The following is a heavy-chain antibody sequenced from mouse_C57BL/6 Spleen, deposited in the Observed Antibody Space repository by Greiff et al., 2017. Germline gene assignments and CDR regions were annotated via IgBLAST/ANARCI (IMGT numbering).Heavy chain of an antibody. V-gene: IGHV1-81*01. CDR1: GYTFTSYG. CDR2: IYPRSGNT. CDR3: AREDGY. Sequence: QVQLKESGAELARPGASVKLSCKASGYTFTSYGISWVKQRTGQGLEWIGEIYPRSGNTYYNEKFKGKATLTADKSSSTAYMELRSLTSEDSAVYFCAREDGYWGQGTTLTVSS. J-gene: IGHJ2*01.